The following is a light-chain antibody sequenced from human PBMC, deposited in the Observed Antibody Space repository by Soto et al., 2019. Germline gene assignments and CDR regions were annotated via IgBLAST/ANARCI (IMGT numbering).Light chain of an antibody. CDR1: QSISPW. J-gene: IGKJ1*01. Sequence: DIPMTQSPSTLPASVGDRLTITCRASQSISPWLAWYQQRPGKGPKLLIYKASNLQGGVSSRFSGSGSGTEFTLTISGLQPDDFATYYCQQYYTYPWTFGHGTKVEIK. CDR2: KAS. V-gene: IGKV1-5*03. CDR3: QQYYTYPWT.